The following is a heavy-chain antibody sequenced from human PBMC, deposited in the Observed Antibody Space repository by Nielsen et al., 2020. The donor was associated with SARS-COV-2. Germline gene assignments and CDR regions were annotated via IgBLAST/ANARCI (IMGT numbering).Heavy chain of an antibody. Sequence: SETLSLTCAVSGGSISSYYWSCIRQPAGKGLEWIGYIYYSGSTYYNPSLKSRVTISVDTSKNQFSLKLSSVTAADTAVYYCARLGYPGWYFDLWGRGTLVTVSS. D-gene: IGHD5-12*01. CDR3: ARLGYPGWYFDL. CDR1: GGSISSYY. CDR2: IYYSGST. V-gene: IGHV4-59*06. J-gene: IGHJ2*01.